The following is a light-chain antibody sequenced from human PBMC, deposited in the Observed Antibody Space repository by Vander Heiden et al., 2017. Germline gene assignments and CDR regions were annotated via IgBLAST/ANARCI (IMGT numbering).Light chain of an antibody. Sequence: DIQMTQSPSSLSASVGDRVTITCRASQSISSYLNWYQQKPGKAPKLLIYAAASLQSGGPSEISSSGSGRDFTLTISSLQPEDFAAYYCRQSYSTPYTFGQGTKLEIK. CDR2: AAA. J-gene: IGKJ2*01. CDR3: RQSYSTPYT. V-gene: IGKV1-39*01. CDR1: QSISSY.